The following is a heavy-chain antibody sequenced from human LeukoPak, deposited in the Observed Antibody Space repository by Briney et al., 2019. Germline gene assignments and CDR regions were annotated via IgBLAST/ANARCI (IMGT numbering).Heavy chain of an antibody. CDR3: ARGTMGGFGELPDY. Sequence: ASVKVSCKASGYTFTSYDINWVRQATGQGLEWMGWMNPNSGNTGYAQKFQGRVTMTRNTSISTAYMELSSLRSKDTAVYYCARGTMGGFGELPDYWGQGTLVTVSS. CDR1: GYTFTSYD. D-gene: IGHD3-10*01. V-gene: IGHV1-8*01. J-gene: IGHJ4*02. CDR2: MNPNSGNT.